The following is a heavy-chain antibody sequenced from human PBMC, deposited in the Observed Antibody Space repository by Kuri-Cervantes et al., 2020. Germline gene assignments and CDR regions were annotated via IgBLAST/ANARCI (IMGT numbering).Heavy chain of an antibody. CDR2: INHSGRT. CDR3: ARGNWGFYPLDY. J-gene: IGHJ4*02. D-gene: IGHD7-27*01. Sequence: GSLRLSCAVYGGSFSGYYWSWIRQPPGKGLEWIGEINHSGRTKCNPSLKSRVTISEDTSKNQFSLKLNSVTAADTAVYYCARGNWGFYPLDYWGQGTLVTVSS. CDR1: GGSFSGYY. V-gene: IGHV4-34*01.